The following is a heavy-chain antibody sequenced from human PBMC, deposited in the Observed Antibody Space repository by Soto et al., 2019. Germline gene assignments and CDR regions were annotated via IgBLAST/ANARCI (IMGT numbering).Heavy chain of an antibody. D-gene: IGHD6-13*01. CDR1: GFTFNSYA. V-gene: IGHV3-23*01. CDR2: ISGSGTST. CDR3: AKKAGGSWTFDY. Sequence: GGSLRLSCAASGFTFNSYAMSWVRQAPGKGLEWVSTISGSGTSTYYADSVKGRFTISRDNSRNTLYLQMNSLRAEDTAVYYCAKKAGGSWTFDYWGQGALVTVSS. J-gene: IGHJ4*02.